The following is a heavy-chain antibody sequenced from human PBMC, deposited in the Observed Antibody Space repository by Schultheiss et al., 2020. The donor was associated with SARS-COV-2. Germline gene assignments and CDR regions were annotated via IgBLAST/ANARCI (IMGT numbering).Heavy chain of an antibody. J-gene: IGHJ2*01. V-gene: IGHV4-59*12. CDR2: IYYSGST. D-gene: IGHD4-17*01. CDR3: ARVGTTVRVWYFDL. Sequence: SETLSLTCTVSGGSISSYYWSWIRQPPGKGLEWIGYIYYSGSTNYNPSLKGRVTISVDTSKNQFSLKLSSVTAADTAVYYCARVGTTVRVWYFDLWGRGTRVTSPQ. CDR1: GGSISSYY.